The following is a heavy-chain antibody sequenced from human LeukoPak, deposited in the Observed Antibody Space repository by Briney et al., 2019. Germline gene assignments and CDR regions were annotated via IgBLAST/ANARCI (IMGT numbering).Heavy chain of an antibody. D-gene: IGHD7-27*01. CDR2: INPDSDDT. V-gene: IGHV1-2*02. Sequence: ASVKVSCKASGYTFTDYFIHWVRQAPGHGLEWMGSINPDSDDTNYPQKFQGRVTMTRDTSINTAYMELRSLRSDDTAVYYCARKNWEAYDYWGQGTLVTVSS. J-gene: IGHJ4*02. CDR1: GYTFTDYF. CDR3: ARKNWEAYDY.